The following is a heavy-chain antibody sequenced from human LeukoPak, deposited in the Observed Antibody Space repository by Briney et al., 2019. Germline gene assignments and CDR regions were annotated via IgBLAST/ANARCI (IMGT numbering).Heavy chain of an antibody. Sequence: ASETLSLTCAVYGWSFNDYYWNWIRQPPGKGLEWIGEINARGDTNYNPSLKSRVTISVDTSKKQFSLRLTSMIAADTALYYCARGQVPAARGYNWFDPWGQGALVTVSS. V-gene: IGHV4-34*01. CDR2: INARGDT. D-gene: IGHD2-2*01. J-gene: IGHJ5*02. CDR3: ARGQVPAARGYNWFDP. CDR1: GWSFNDYY.